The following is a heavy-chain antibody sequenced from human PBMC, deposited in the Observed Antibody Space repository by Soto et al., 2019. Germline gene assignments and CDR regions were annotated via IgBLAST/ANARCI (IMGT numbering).Heavy chain of an antibody. V-gene: IGHV1-18*01. Sequence: QVQLVQSGAEVKKPGASVKVSCKASGYTFTSYGISWVRQAPGQGLEWMGWISAYNGNTKYAQKFQGRVTMTTDTSTSTAYMEVRSLRSDHTAVYYWARDAAAGLTDYWGQGTLVTVAS. CDR1: GYTFTSYG. CDR3: ARDAAAGLTDY. J-gene: IGHJ4*02. CDR2: ISAYNGNT. D-gene: IGHD6-13*01.